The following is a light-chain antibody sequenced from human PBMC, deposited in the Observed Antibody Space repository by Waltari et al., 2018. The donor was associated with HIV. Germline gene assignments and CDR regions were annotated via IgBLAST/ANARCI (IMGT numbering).Light chain of an antibody. V-gene: IGKV3-15*01. Sequence: EIVMTQSPATLSVSPGDRATLSCRASQSISHNLAWYQQKPGQPPRLLIYGASTRATGVPARFSGSGSGTDFTLTINSLQSEDFAVYCCQQYNDWPLFTFGPGTKVEIK. CDR2: GAS. CDR1: QSISHN. J-gene: IGKJ3*01. CDR3: QQYNDWPLFT.